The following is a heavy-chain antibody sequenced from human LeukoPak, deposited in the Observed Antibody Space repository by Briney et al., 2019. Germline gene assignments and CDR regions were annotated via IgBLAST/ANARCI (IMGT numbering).Heavy chain of an antibody. J-gene: IGHJ4*02. D-gene: IGHD6-13*01. CDR2: IYHSGST. CDR1: GYSISSGYY. V-gene: IGHV4-38-2*02. CDR3: ARALNAAARGGFDY. Sequence: PSETLSLTCTVSGYSISSGYYWGWIRQPPGKGLEWIGSIYHSGSTYYNPSLKSRVTISVDTSKNQFSLKLSSVTAADTAVYYCARALNAAARGGFDYWGQGTLVTVSS.